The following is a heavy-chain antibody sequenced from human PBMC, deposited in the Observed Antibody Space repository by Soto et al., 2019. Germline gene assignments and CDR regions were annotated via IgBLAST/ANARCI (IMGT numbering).Heavy chain of an antibody. V-gene: IGHV1-2*02. D-gene: IGHD3-16*01. Sequence: QVQLVQSGAEVKRPGASVKVSCKTSGYTFTVNFIHWARQAPGQGLEWMGWVDPNSGVTKYAQRFQGRVKMTREKSITTAYMELSSLTSDDTALSYCAREGYGSGGPWRGMDVWGQGTTVTVSS. CDR1: GYTFTVNF. CDR2: VDPNSGVT. CDR3: AREGYGSGGPWRGMDV. J-gene: IGHJ6*02.